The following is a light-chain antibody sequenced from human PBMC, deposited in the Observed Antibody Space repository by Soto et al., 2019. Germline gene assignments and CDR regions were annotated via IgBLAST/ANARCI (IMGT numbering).Light chain of an antibody. CDR3: PRGHGIPYI. V-gene: IGKV1-39*01. CDR1: QSISGY. CDR2: AVS. J-gene: IGKJ2*01. Sequence: DIQMTQSPSSLYASVGDRVTITCRASQSISGYVNWYQQKPGKAPELLIYAVSNEQSGGPSRFRGSGSGTDFSLTISSLQPEDFATYYCPRGHGIPYILGQGTKRDLK.